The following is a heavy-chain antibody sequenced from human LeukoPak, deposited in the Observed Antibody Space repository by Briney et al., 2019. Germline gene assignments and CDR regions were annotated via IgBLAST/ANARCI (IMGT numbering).Heavy chain of an antibody. CDR3: ARDLYYDILTGYYNAP. J-gene: IGHJ5*02. Sequence: SQTLSLTCTVSGGSISSGSYYWSWIRQPAGKGPEWIGRIYTSGSTNYNPSLKSRVTISVDTSKNQFSLKLSSVTAADTAVYYCARDLYYDILTGYYNAPWGQGTLVTVSS. CDR1: GGSISSGSYY. CDR2: IYTSGST. V-gene: IGHV4-61*02. D-gene: IGHD3-9*01.